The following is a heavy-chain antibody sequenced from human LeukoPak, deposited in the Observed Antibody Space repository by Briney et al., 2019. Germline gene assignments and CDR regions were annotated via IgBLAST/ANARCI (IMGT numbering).Heavy chain of an antibody. CDR1: GYTFTGYY. Sequence: GASVKVSCKASGYTFTGYYMHWVRQAPGQGLEWMGWINPNSGGTNYAQKFQGRVTMTRDTSITTAYMELSRLRSDDTAVYYCAREPPNYDILTGYYWGIDYWGQGTLVTVSS. J-gene: IGHJ4*02. V-gene: IGHV1-2*02. CDR3: AREPPNYDILTGYYWGIDY. D-gene: IGHD3-9*01. CDR2: INPNSGGT.